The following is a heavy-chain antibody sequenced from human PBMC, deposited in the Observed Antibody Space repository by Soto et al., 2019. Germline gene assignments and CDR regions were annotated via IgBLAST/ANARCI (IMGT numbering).Heavy chain of an antibody. Sequence: PSETLSLTCGVFGGSFSDSYWSWIRQSPEKGLEWIGEITNSGNTYYNPSLKSRVTISGDTSKNQFSLEVRSVTAADTAVYFCARGRTAIATRWFDSWGQGTLVTVSS. V-gene: IGHV4-34*01. J-gene: IGHJ5*01. CDR2: ITNSGNT. D-gene: IGHD1-1*01. CDR1: GGSFSDSY. CDR3: ARGRTAIATRWFDS.